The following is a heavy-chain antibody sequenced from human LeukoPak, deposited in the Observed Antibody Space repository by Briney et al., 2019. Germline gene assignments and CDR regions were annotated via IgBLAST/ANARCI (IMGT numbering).Heavy chain of an antibody. J-gene: IGHJ6*03. CDR2: IYSGGST. CDR1: GFTVSSNY. D-gene: IGHD2-15*01. CDR3: ARDEYCSGGSCSGYYMDV. V-gene: IGHV3-66*02. Sequence: GGSLRLSCAASGFTVSSNYMSWVRQAPGKGLEWVSVIYSGGSTYYADSVKGRLTISRDNSKNTLYLQMNSLRAEDTAVYYCARDEYCSGGSCSGYYMDVWGKGTTVTVSS.